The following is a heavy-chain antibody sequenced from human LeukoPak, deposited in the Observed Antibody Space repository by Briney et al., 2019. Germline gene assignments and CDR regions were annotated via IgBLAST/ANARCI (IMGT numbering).Heavy chain of an antibody. J-gene: IGHJ5*02. CDR1: GYTFTGYY. CDR2: ITPNSGGT. CDR3: ARAQIAVAGTPNNWFDP. D-gene: IGHD6-19*01. V-gene: IGHV1-2*04. Sequence: ASVKVSCKASGYTFTGYYMHSVRQAPGQGLEWMGWITPNSGGTKYAQKFQGWVTMTRDTSISTSYMELSRLRSDDTAVYYCARAQIAVAGTPNNWFDPWGQGTLVTVSS.